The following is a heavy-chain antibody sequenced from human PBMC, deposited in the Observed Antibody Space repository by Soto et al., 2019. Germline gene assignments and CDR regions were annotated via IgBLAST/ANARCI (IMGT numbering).Heavy chain of an antibody. Sequence: VGSLRLSCAASGFTFSSYAMHWVRQAPGKGLEWVALISYDGNKKYYADSVKGRFTVSRDISRNTHYLEMNSLRTEDTAVYYCARSIAVAALDYWGQGSQVTVSS. CDR1: GFTFSSYA. V-gene: IGHV3-30-3*01. CDR2: ISYDGNKK. J-gene: IGHJ4*02. D-gene: IGHD6-19*01. CDR3: ARSIAVAALDY.